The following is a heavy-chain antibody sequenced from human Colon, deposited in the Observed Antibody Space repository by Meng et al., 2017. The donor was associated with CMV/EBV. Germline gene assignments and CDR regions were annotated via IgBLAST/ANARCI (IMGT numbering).Heavy chain of an antibody. Sequence: GESLKISCAASGFKFSTYGMHWVRQAPGKGLEWVAFISYDESNEYYADSVKGRFTISRDNSKNTLYLQMNSLRGEDTAVYYCATGRTIFGVVTPGPYYFDHWGQGSLVTVSS. CDR1: GFKFSTYG. CDR3: ATGRTIFGVVTPGPYYFDH. V-gene: IGHV3-30*02. CDR2: ISYDESNE. J-gene: IGHJ4*02. D-gene: IGHD3-3*01.